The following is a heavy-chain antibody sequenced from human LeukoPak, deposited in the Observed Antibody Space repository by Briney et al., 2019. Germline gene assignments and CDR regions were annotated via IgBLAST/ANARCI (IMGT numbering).Heavy chain of an antibody. CDR3: ARGGPYYYDSSGYLDY. Sequence: SVKVSCKASGGTFRTYTINWVRQAPGQGLEWMGGIVPIFGTSNYAQKFQGRVTITADESTSTAYMELSSLRSDDTAVYYCARGGPYYYDSSGYLDYWGQGTLVTVSS. J-gene: IGHJ4*02. CDR2: IVPIFGTS. D-gene: IGHD3-22*01. V-gene: IGHV1-69*13. CDR1: GGTFRTYT.